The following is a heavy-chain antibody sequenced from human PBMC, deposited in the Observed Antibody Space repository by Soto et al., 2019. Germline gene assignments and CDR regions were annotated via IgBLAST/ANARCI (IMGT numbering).Heavy chain of an antibody. CDR3: ARTYYDFWSTYYWWFY. D-gene: IGHD3-3*01. CDR2: IYYTGTT. CDR1: GDSSSSRSYY. V-gene: IGHV4-39*01. Sequence: ASETLSLTCTVSGDSSSSRSYYWGRIRQPPGKGLEWVGSIYYTGTTYYNPSLKSRVTISVDTSKRQFSLKLTSVTAADTAVYYCARTYYDFWSTYYWWFYWGQGTLVTVSS. J-gene: IGHJ4*02.